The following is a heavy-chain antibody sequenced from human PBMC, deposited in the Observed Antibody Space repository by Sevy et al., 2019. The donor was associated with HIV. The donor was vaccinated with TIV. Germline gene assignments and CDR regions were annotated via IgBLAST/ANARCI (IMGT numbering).Heavy chain of an antibody. CDR1: GFTFSSYW. J-gene: IGHJ6*03. Sequence: GGSLRLSCAASGFTFSSYWMSWVRQAPGKGLEWVANIKQDGSEKYYVDSVKGRFTISRDNAKNSLYLQMNSLRAEDTAVYYCARVDYGGNSGYDYYYYMDVWVKGTTVTVSS. CDR2: IKQDGSEK. CDR3: ARVDYGGNSGYDYYYYMDV. D-gene: IGHD4-17*01. V-gene: IGHV3-7*03.